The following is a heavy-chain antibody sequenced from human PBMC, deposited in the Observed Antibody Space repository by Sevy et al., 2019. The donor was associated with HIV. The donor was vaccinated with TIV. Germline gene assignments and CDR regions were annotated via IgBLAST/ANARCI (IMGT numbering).Heavy chain of an antibody. Sequence: GGSLRLSCAASGFTFSDYAIHWVRQAPGKGLEWLAVISYHGRNQFYADSVRGRITISRDDSKNTVYLQMNSLRPDDTAVYYCARKQFVLPFDYWGQGTLVTVSS. CDR3: ARKQFVLPFDY. CDR1: GFTFSDYA. CDR2: ISYHGRNQ. J-gene: IGHJ4*02. V-gene: IGHV3-30*04. D-gene: IGHD6-6*01.